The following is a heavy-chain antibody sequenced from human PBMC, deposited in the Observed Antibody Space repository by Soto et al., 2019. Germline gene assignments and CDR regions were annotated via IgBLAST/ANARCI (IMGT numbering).Heavy chain of an antibody. CDR2: INPNSGGT. V-gene: IGHV1-2*04. Sequence: GASVKVSCKASGYTFTGYYMHWVRQAPGQGLEWIGWINPNSGGTNYAQKFQGWVTMTRDTSISTAYMELSRLRSDNTAVYYCAREEVNFRYYYDSSGHPGAFDIWGQGTMVTVSS. CDR3: AREEVNFRYYYDSSGHPGAFDI. J-gene: IGHJ3*02. CDR1: GYTFTGYY. D-gene: IGHD3-22*01.